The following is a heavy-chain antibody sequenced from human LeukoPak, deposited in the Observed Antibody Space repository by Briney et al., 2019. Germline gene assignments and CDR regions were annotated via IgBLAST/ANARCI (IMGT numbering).Heavy chain of an antibody. CDR3: AELGITMIGGG. V-gene: IGHV3-48*03. CDR1: GFTFSRYE. D-gene: IGHD3-10*02. CDR2: ISSSGSTI. Sequence: PGGSLRLSCAASGFTFSRYEMNWVRQAPGRGMEWVSYISSSGSTIYYADSVKGRFTISRDNAKNSLYLQMNSLRAEDTAVYYCAELGITMIGGGWGKGTTVTISS. J-gene: IGHJ6*04.